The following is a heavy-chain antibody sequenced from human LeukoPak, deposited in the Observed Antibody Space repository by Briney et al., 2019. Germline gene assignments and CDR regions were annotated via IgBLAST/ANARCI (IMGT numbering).Heavy chain of an antibody. CDR3: ARVDVDTAMVGVDP. V-gene: IGHV4-39*07. CDR1: GGSISSSSYY. D-gene: IGHD5-18*01. Sequence: SETLSLTCTVSGGSISSSSYYWGWIRQPPGKGLEWIGSIYYSGSTYYNPSLKSRVTISVDTSKNQFSLKLSSVTAADTAVYYCARVDVDTAMVGVDPWGQGTLVTVSS. CDR2: IYYSGST. J-gene: IGHJ5*02.